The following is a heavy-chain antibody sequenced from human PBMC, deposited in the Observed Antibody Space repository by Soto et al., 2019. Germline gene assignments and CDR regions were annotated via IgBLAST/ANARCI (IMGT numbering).Heavy chain of an antibody. CDR3: ARESGGYGGGYYYGMEV. CDR1: GYTFTSYY. CDR2: INPSGGST. D-gene: IGHD2-21*01. J-gene: IGHJ6*01. Sequence: ASVKVSCTASGYTFTSYYMHWVLQAPGQGLEWMGIINPSGGSTSYAQKFQGRVTMTRDTSTSTVYMELSSLRYEDTAVYYCARESGGYGGGYYYGMEVWGQGNTVTVSS. V-gene: IGHV1-46*01.